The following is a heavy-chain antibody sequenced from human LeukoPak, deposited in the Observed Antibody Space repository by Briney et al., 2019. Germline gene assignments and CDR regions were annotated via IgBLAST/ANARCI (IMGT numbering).Heavy chain of an antibody. CDR1: GDSISSYY. D-gene: IGHD3-22*01. Sequence: SETLSLTCTVSGDSISSYYWSCIRQPPGKGLEWIGYIYYSGSTNYNPSLKSRVTISVDTSKNQFSLKLSSVTAADTAVYYCASYDSSGASGYWGQGTLVTVSS. CDR3: ASYDSSGASGY. CDR2: IYYSGST. J-gene: IGHJ4*02. V-gene: IGHV4-59*08.